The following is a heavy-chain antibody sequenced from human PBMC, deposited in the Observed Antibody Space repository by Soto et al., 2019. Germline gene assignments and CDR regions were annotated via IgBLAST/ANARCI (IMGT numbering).Heavy chain of an antibody. CDR2: INHSGST. D-gene: IGHD6-19*01. J-gene: IGHJ5*02. CDR3: ARGGHSSGWYWWFDP. CDR1: GGSFSGYY. V-gene: IGHV4-34*01. Sequence: SETLSLTCAVYGGSFSGYYWSWIRQPPGKGLEWIGEINHSGSTNYNPSLKSRVTISVDTSKNQFSLKLSSVTAADTAVYYCARGGHSSGWYWWFDPWGQGTLVTVSS.